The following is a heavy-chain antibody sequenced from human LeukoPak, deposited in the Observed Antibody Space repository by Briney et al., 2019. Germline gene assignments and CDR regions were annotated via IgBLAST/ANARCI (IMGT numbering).Heavy chain of an antibody. CDR2: INWNGGST. D-gene: IGHD1-7*01. Sequence: AGGSLRLSCAASGFTFDDYGMSWVRQAPGKGLEWVSGINWNGGSTGYADSVKGRFTISRDNAKNSLYLQMNSLRAEDTALYYCARGRNWNYGGPFDYWGQGTLVTVSS. V-gene: IGHV3-20*04. J-gene: IGHJ4*02. CDR3: ARGRNWNYGGPFDY. CDR1: GFTFDDYG.